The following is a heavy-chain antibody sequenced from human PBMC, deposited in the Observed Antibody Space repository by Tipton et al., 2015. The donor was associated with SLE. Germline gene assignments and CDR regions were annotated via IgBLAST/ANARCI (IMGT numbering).Heavy chain of an antibody. CDR3: ARDRDYSGSGSPDS. CDR1: GFTFSSYA. J-gene: IGHJ5*01. Sequence: SLRLSCAASGFTFSSYAMHWVRQAPGKGLEWVAVISYDGSNKYYADSVKGRFTISRDNSKNTLYLQMNSLRREDTAVYYCARDRDYSGSGSPDSWGQGTLVTVSS. CDR2: ISYDGSNK. D-gene: IGHD3-10*01. V-gene: IGHV3-30*14.